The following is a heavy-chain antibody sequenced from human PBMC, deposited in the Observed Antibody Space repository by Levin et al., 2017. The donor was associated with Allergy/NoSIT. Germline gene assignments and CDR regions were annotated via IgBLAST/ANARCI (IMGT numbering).Heavy chain of an antibody. Sequence: PGGSLRLSCAASGITFSNAWMSWARQAPGKGLEWVGRIKNKADGATTEYAAPVKGRFTISRDDSTNTLYLQMNSLKTEDTAVYFCTTYSSSWYYFDYWGQGTLVTVSS. D-gene: IGHD6-13*01. CDR3: TTYSSSWYYFDY. J-gene: IGHJ4*02. CDR1: GITFSNAW. V-gene: IGHV3-15*01. CDR2: IKNKADGATT.